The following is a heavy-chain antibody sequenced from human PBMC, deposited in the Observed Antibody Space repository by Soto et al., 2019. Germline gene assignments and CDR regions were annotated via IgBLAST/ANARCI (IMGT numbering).Heavy chain of an antibody. D-gene: IGHD6-19*01. CDR2: INHSGST. CDR3: ARGRPEPVAGLGPGFDY. CDR1: GGSFSGYY. V-gene: IGHV4-34*01. Sequence: SETLSLTCAVYGGSFSGYYWSWIRQPPGKGLEWIGEINHSGSTNYNPSLKSRVTISVDTSKNQFSLKLSSVTAADTAVYYCARGRPEPVAGLGPGFDYWGQGTLVTVSS. J-gene: IGHJ4*02.